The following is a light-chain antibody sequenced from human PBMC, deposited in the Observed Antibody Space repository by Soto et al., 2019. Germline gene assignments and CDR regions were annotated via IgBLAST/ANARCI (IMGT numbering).Light chain of an antibody. V-gene: IGKV3-15*01. Sequence: EIVMTQSPATLSVSPGERATLSCRASQSVSSNLAWYQQKPGQAPRLLIYGASTRATGIPARFSGSGSGTEFTLTISSLQSEDFAVYYCQQYNNWPPRGTF. CDR1: QSVSSN. CDR3: QQYNNWPPRGT. J-gene: IGKJ1*01. CDR2: GAS.